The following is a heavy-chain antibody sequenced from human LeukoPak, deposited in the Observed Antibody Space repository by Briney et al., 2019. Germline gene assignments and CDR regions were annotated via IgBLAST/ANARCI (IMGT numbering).Heavy chain of an antibody. V-gene: IGHV4-34*01. D-gene: IGHD4-23*01. CDR1: GGSFSGYY. J-gene: IGHJ4*02. Sequence: SETLSLTCAVYGGSFSGYYWSWIRQPPGKGLEWIGEINHSGSTNYNPSLKSRVTISVDTSKNQFSLKLNSVTAADTAVYYCARLYGGNSYYFDYRGQGTLVTVSS. CDR2: INHSGST. CDR3: ARLYGGNSYYFDY.